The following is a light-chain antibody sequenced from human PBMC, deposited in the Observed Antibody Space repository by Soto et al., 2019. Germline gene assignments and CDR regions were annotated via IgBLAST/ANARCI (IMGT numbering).Light chain of an antibody. CDR3: QTWGTGIHV. V-gene: IGLV4-69*01. J-gene: IGLJ2*01. CDR1: SGHSSYA. CDR2: LNSAGSH. Sequence: QSVLTQSPSASASLGASVKLTCTLSSGHSSYAIAWHQQHPEKGPRYLMKLNSAGSHSKGDGIPDRFSGSSSGAERYLTISSLQSEDEADYYCQTWGTGIHVFGGGTQLTVL.